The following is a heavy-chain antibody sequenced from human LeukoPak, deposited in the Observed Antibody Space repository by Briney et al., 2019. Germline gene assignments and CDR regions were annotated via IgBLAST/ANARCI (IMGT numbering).Heavy chain of an antibody. D-gene: IGHD3-3*01. Sequence: PSETLSLTCTVSGGSITSSSYYWGWIRQPPGKGLEWIGYINYSGSANYNPSLKSRVTMSVDTSKNQFSLKLTSVTAADTAVYYCARVYRDDFWSGYSTHFDYWGQGTLVTVSS. CDR3: ARVYRDDFWSGYSTHFDY. CDR1: GGSITSSSYY. CDR2: INYSGSA. J-gene: IGHJ4*02. V-gene: IGHV4-61*05.